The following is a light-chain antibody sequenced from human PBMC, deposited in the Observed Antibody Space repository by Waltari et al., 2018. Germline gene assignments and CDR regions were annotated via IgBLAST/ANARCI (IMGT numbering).Light chain of an antibody. J-gene: IGLJ1*01. CDR2: DVT. CDR1: SSDVGGYNY. Sequence: QSALTQPRSVSGSPGQSVTISCTGTSSDVGGYNYVSWYQQHPGKAPKFMLYDVTKRPSGVPDRFSGSKSGNTASLTISGLQAEDEADYYCCSYAGSYNFVFGSGTTVTVL. CDR3: CSYAGSYNFV. V-gene: IGLV2-11*01.